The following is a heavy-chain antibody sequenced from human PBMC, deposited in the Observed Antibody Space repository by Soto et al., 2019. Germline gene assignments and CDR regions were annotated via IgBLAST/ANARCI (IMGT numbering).Heavy chain of an antibody. Sequence: PGGSLRLSCEASGFTFSNFVMTWVRQAPGKGLEWVSSISGAGDNTYYADSVQGRFTISRDNSDNTLDLQMNSLRDADTAVYFCPKTTVFNHCYGRDVWGPVTTVAVS. CDR1: GFTFSNFV. CDR2: ISGAGDNT. CDR3: PKTTVFNHCYGRDV. V-gene: IGHV3-23*01. J-gene: IGHJ6*02.